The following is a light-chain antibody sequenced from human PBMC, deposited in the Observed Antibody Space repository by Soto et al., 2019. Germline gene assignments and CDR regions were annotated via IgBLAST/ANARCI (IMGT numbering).Light chain of an antibody. CDR1: QDINTY. Sequence: DIQMTQSPSSLSASVGDRVTITFRASQDINTYLAWYQQKAGKVPKLLIYAASTLQSGVPSRFSGSGSGTDFTLTITSLQPEDVATYYCQKYNSAPRTFGQGTKVDIK. CDR2: AAS. V-gene: IGKV1-27*01. CDR3: QKYNSAPRT. J-gene: IGKJ1*01.